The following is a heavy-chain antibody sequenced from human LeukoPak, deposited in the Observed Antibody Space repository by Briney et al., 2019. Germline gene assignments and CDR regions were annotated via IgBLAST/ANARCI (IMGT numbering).Heavy chain of an antibody. D-gene: IGHD3-22*01. Sequence: SETLSLTCAVYGGSFSGYYWSWIRQPPGKGLEWIGEINHSGSTNYNPSLKSRVTISVDTSKNQFSLKLSSVTAADTAVYYCASLYYYDSSGYSGRGAFDIWGQGTMVTVSS. CDR2: INHSGST. CDR1: GGSFSGYY. J-gene: IGHJ3*02. V-gene: IGHV4-34*01. CDR3: ASLYYYDSSGYSGRGAFDI.